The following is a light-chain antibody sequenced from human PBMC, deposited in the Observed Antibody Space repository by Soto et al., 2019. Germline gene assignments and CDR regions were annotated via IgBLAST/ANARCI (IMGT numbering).Light chain of an antibody. CDR1: QSVRSN. V-gene: IGKV3D-15*01. CDR3: QQYNNWPGT. Sequence: EIVMTQSPATLSVSPGERATLSCRASQSVRSNLAWYQQKPGQAPRLLIYGASTRATGIPAMFSGSGAGTEFTLTISSLQSEDFAVYYCQQYNNWPGTFGQGTKVDIK. CDR2: GAS. J-gene: IGKJ1*01.